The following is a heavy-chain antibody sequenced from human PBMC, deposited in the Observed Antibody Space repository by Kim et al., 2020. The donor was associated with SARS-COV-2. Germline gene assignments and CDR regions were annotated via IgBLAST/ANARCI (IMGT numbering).Heavy chain of an antibody. J-gene: IGHJ6*04. CDR3: ARDPPARDDYGDYTVDV. D-gene: IGHD4-17*01. V-gene: IGHV4-39*02. Sequence: LKSRVTISVDTSKNQFSLKLSSVTAADTAVYYCARDPPARDDYGDYTVDVWGKGTTVTVSS.